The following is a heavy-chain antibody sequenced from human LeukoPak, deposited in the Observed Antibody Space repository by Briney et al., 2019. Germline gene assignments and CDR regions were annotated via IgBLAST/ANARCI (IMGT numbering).Heavy chain of an antibody. D-gene: IGHD5-18*01. CDR2: IKRDGSET. CDR3: ASLDTAMVTWRDN. V-gene: IGHV3-7*03. J-gene: IGHJ4*02. CDR1: GFIFSSQW. Sequence: GGSLRLSCEASGFIFSSQWMSWVRQAPGKGLEWVANIKRDGSETYYVNSVKGRFTISRDNAKNSLFLQMNSLRVEDTAVYYCASLDTAMVTWRDNCGQGTLVTVSS.